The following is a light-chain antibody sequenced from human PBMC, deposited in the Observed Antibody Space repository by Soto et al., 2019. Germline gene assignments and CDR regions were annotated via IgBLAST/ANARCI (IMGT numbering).Light chain of an antibody. J-gene: IGKJ4*01. Sequence: DIQMTQSPSSVSASVGDRVTITCRASQGVSTWLAWYQQKPGKAPNLLIYTASSLQSGVPSRFSGSGSGTDFTLTIRSLQPEDFATYYCQQTTTFPPTFGGGTKVEI. CDR3: QQTTTFPPT. V-gene: IGKV1D-12*01. CDR2: TAS. CDR1: QGVSTW.